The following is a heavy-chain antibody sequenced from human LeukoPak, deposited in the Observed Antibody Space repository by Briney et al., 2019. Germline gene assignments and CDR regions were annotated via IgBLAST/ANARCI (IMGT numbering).Heavy chain of an antibody. D-gene: IGHD5-18*01. V-gene: IGHV3-48*01. Sequence: GGSLRLSCAASGFTFSTYSMNWVRQAPGKGLEWVSYISSGSDIIYYADSVKGRFTISRDNSKNTLYLQMNSLRAEDTAVYYCARESDHYGYGENAFDIWGQGTMVTVSS. J-gene: IGHJ3*02. CDR1: GFTFSTYS. CDR3: ARESDHYGYGENAFDI. CDR2: ISSGSDII.